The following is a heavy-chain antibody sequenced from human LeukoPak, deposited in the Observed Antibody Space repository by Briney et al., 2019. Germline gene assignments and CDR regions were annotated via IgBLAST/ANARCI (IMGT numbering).Heavy chain of an antibody. CDR3: ARSSSRSRMDV. J-gene: IGHJ6*02. Sequence: ASLNVACKASGYTFTGYYMHWVRQAPGQALEWMGWINPNSGGTNYAQKFQGRVTMTRDTSISTAYMELSRLRSDDTAVYYCARSSSRSRMDVWGQGTTVTVSS. CDR1: GYTFTGYY. V-gene: IGHV1-2*02. CDR2: INPNSGGT.